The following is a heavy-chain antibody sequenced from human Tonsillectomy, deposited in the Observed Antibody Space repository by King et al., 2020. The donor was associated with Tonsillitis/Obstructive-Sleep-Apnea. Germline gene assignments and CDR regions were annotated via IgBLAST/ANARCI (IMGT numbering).Heavy chain of an antibody. J-gene: IGHJ6*02. D-gene: IGHD6-19*01. CDR2: MFHSGST. CDR1: GGSISSSSYY. CDR3: ARTSITVSGPGYYAMDV. Sequence: QLQESGPGLVKSSETLSLTCTVSGGSISSSSYYWGWVRQSPGKGLEWIGNMFHSGSTFCKSSLRSRVTISVDTSRNQFYLKLSSVTAADTAVYYCARTSITVSGPGYYAMDVWGRGTTVTVSS. V-gene: IGHV4-39*01.